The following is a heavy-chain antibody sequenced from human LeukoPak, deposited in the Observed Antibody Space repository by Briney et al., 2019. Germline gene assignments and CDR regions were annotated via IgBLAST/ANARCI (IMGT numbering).Heavy chain of an antibody. V-gene: IGHV3-33*01. J-gene: IGHJ4*02. CDR3: ARDRGAAAGPFDY. D-gene: IGHD6-13*01. CDR2: IWYDGSNK. CDR1: GFTFSSYG. Sequence: GGSLRLSCAASGFTFSSYGMHWVRQAPGKGLEWVAVIWYDGSNKYYADSVKGRFTISRDNSKNTLCLQMNSLRAEDTAVYYCARDRGAAAGPFDYWGQGTLVTVSS.